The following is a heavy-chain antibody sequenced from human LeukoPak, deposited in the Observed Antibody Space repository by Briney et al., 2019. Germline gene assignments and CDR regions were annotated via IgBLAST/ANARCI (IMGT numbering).Heavy chain of an antibody. Sequence: PGWSLRLSCTTSGFNFGDHAMTRVRQAPGKGLEWVGFIRSKAYRGTTEYAASVKGRFTISRDDSKSVVYLQMNSLKSEDTAVYYCSRGPIQLWVHNGVDVWGQGTTVTVSS. J-gene: IGHJ6*02. D-gene: IGHD5-18*01. CDR1: GFNFGDHA. CDR2: IRSKAYRGTT. CDR3: SRGPIQLWVHNGVDV. V-gene: IGHV3-49*04.